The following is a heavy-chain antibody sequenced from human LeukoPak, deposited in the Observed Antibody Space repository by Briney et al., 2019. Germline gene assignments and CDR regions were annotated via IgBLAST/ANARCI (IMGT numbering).Heavy chain of an antibody. D-gene: IGHD3-10*01. Sequence: GGSLRLSCAASGFTLSSYAMSWVRQAPEKGLEWVSSISASGGSTNYADSVKGLFTISRDNSKNTVYLQMNSLRAEDTAVYYCAKVMKGSERLTMVRGVIIKTAGLYYMDVWGKGTTVTVSS. J-gene: IGHJ6*03. CDR2: ISASGGST. V-gene: IGHV3-23*01. CDR1: GFTLSSYA. CDR3: AKVMKGSERLTMVRGVIIKTAGLYYMDV.